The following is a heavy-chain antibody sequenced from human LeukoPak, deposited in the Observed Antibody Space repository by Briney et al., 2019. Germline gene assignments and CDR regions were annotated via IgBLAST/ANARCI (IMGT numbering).Heavy chain of an antibody. CDR1: GGSFSGYY. D-gene: IGHD2-15*01. CDR3: ARVGYCSGGSCYPFDY. Sequence: SETLSLTCAVYGGSFSGYYWSWIRQPPGKGLEWIGEINHSGSTNYNPSLKSRVTISVDTSKNQFSLKLSSVTAADTAVYYCARVGYCSGGSCYPFDYWGQGTLVTVSS. CDR2: INHSGST. V-gene: IGHV4-34*01. J-gene: IGHJ4*02.